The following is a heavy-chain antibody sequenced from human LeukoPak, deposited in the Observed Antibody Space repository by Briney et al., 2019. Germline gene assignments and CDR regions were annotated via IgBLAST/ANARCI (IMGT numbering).Heavy chain of an antibody. V-gene: IGHV3-64D*06. J-gene: IGHJ4*02. CDR1: GFVFSDYA. CDR3: IKDRGSSGWYFDS. D-gene: IGHD6-19*01. Sequence: GGSQRLSCSASGFVFSDYAMHWARQAPGKGLEYLSGISGNGVATYYVDSVQSRFTVSRDNSKTTLYLQINSLRREDTAFYYCIKDRGSSGWYFDSWGQGTLLTVSS. CDR2: ISGNGVAT.